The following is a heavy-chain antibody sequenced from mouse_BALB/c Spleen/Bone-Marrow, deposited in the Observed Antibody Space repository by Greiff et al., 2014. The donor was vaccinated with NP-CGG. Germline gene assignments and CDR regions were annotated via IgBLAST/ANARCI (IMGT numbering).Heavy chain of an antibody. D-gene: IGHD2-14*01. CDR3: ARSYYRYDVIVY. V-gene: IGHV1S81*02. J-gene: IGHJ3*01. CDR2: INPSNGRT. CDR1: GYTFTSYW. Sequence: QVQLQQSGAELVKPGASVKLSCKASGYTFTSYWMHWVKQRPGQGLEWIGEINPSNGRTNYNEKFKSKATLTVDKSSSTAYMQLSSLTPEDSAVYYCARSYYRYDVIVYWGQGTLVTVSA.